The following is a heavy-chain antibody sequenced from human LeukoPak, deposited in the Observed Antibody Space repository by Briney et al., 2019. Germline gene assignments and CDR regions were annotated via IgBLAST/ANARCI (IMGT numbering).Heavy chain of an antibody. V-gene: IGHV3-53*05. CDR3: ARGPGYSSGWYVLSVDY. CDR1: GFTVSSNY. Sequence: GGSLRLSCAASGFTVSSNYMSWVRQAPGKGLEWVSVIYSGGSTYYADSVKGRFTISRDNSKNTLYLQMNSLSAEDTAVYYCARGPGYSSGWYVLSVDYWGQGTLVTVSS. J-gene: IGHJ4*02. D-gene: IGHD6-19*01. CDR2: IYSGGST.